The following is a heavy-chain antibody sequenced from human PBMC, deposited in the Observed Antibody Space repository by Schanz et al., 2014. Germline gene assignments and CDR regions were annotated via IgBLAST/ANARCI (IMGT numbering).Heavy chain of an antibody. V-gene: IGHV3-23*01. CDR3: AKDAPYPFDL. J-gene: IGHJ2*01. CDR2: ISGSGGST. CDR1: GFTFSSHW. Sequence: EVHLLESGGGLVEPGGSLRLSCAASGFTFSSHWMHWVRQAPGKGLEWVSAISGSGGSTYYADSVKGRFTISRDNSKNTLYLQMNSLRAEDTAIYYCAKDAPYPFDLWGRGTLITVSS.